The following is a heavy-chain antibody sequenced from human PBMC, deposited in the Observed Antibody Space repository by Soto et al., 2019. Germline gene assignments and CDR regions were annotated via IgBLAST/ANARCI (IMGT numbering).Heavy chain of an antibody. CDR1: GGSVRDYF. Sequence: SETLSLTGSVSGGSVRDYFWTWIRQSPGRGLEWIGYISSSGTVKYNSSLKSRVTISLDRSRNQFSLKLSSVTAADTAVYFCARDRKLELPGNYYYYGMDVWGQGITVTVSS. CDR2: ISSSGTV. J-gene: IGHJ6*02. D-gene: IGHD1-7*01. CDR3: ARDRKLELPGNYYYYGMDV. V-gene: IGHV4-59*02.